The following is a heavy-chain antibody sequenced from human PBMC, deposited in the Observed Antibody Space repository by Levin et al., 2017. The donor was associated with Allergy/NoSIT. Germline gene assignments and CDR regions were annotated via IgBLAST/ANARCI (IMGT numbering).Heavy chain of an antibody. J-gene: IGHJ4*02. D-gene: IGHD5-18*01. CDR1: GGSISSGGYS. CDR2: IYLSGST. V-gene: IGHV4-30-2*01. Sequence: LRLSCAVSGGSISSGGYSWSWIRQPPGKGLEWIGNIYLSGSTNDNPSLQSRVTMSVDRSKNQFSLKLSYVTAADTAVYYCARVAGYSYGYYFDYWGPGTLVTVSS. CDR3: ARVAGYSYGYYFDY.